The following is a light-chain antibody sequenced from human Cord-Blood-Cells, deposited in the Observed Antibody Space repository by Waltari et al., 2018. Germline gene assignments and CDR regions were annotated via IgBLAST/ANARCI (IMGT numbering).Light chain of an antibody. CDR1: QSVSSN. J-gene: IGKJ2*01. Sequence: EVVMTQSPATLSVSPGERATLSCRASQSVSSNFAWYQQKPGQAPRLLIYGASTRATGIPARFSGSGSGTEFTLTISSLQSEDFAVYYCQQYNNWPYTFGQVTKLEIK. CDR2: GAS. V-gene: IGKV3-15*01. CDR3: QQYNNWPYT.